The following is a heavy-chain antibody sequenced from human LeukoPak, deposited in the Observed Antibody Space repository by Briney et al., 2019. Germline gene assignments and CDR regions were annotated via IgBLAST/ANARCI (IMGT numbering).Heavy chain of an antibody. Sequence: PGGSLRLSCAASGFTFSSYSMNWVRQAPRQGLEWVSSISISSSDIYYAHSAKGRFTISRDNAKNSLYLPMNSLRAEDTAVYYFASASSSHEPTPSAHLIPDYWGQGTLVSVPS. CDR2: ISISSSDI. CDR1: GFTFSSYS. V-gene: IGHV3-21*01. CDR3: ASASSSHEPTPSAHLIPDY. D-gene: IGHD6-13*01. J-gene: IGHJ4*02.